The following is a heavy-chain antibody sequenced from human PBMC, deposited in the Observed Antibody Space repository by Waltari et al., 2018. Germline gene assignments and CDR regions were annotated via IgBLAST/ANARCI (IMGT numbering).Heavy chain of an antibody. V-gene: IGHV4-31*03. Sequence: QVQLQESGPGLVKPSQPLSLTCTVSGGSISSGGYYWSWFRQHPGKGLEWIGYIYYSGSTYYNPSLKSRVTISVDTSNNQFSLKLSSVTAAYTAVYYCARVEGAFDYWGQGTLVTVSS. CDR2: IYYSGST. CDR3: ARVEGAFDY. CDR1: GGSISSGGYY. D-gene: IGHD3-16*01. J-gene: IGHJ4*02.